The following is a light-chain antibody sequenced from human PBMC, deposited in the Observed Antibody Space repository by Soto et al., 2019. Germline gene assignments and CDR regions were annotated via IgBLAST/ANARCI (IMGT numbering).Light chain of an antibody. CDR1: QSVTSN. V-gene: IGKV3-15*01. CDR3: QQYLKCPLT. CDR2: TTS. Sequence: EIVMTQSPATLSVSPGERAILSCRASQSVTSNLAWYQQKPGQAPRLLIYTTSTRATGIPARFSGSGSQTECTLTISSLQSEDFAVYYCQQYLKCPLTFGQGTKVEIK. J-gene: IGKJ1*01.